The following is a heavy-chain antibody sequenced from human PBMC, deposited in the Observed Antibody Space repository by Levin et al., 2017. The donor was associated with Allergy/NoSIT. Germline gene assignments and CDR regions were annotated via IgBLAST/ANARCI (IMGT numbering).Heavy chain of an antibody. CDR3: ARQGYYDSSGYYYGPGTVDY. D-gene: IGHD3-22*01. CDR2: IYYSGST. CDR1: GGSISSYY. J-gene: IGHJ4*02. Sequence: SQTLSLTCTVSGGSISSYYWSWIRQPPGKGLEWIGYIYYSGSTNYNPSLKSRVTISVDTSKNQFSLKLSSVTAADTAVYYCARQGYYDSSGYYYGPGTVDYWGQGTLVTVSS. V-gene: IGHV4-59*08.